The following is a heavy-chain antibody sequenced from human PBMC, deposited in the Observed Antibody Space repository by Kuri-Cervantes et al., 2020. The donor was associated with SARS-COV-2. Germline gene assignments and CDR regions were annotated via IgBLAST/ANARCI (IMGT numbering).Heavy chain of an antibody. D-gene: IGHD5-24*01. CDR2: ISSSSSYI. CDR3: AKDSRWKPLEGYYYYYYMDV. Sequence: GESLKISCAASGFTFSSYSMNWVRQAPGKGLEWVSSISSSSSYIYYADSVKGRFTISRDNAKNSLYLQMNSLRAEDTAVYFCAKDSRWKPLEGYYYYYYMDVWGKGTTVTVSS. CDR1: GFTFSSYS. J-gene: IGHJ6*03. V-gene: IGHV3-21*04.